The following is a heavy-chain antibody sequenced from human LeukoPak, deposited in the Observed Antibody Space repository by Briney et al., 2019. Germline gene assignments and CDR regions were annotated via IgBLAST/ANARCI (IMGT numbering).Heavy chain of an antibody. V-gene: IGHV4-61*02. CDR2: IYTDGAI. CDR1: GGSVSRGYYY. J-gene: IGHJ4*02. Sequence: YPSETLSLTCTVSGGSVSRGYYYWSWIRQPAGERLEWIGRIYTDGAIYYNPSLKSRVTISLDTSKNHFSLKLTSVTAADTAVYYCAREAVSGPFEYWGQGTLVTVSS. CDR3: AREAVSGPFEY. D-gene: IGHD6-19*01.